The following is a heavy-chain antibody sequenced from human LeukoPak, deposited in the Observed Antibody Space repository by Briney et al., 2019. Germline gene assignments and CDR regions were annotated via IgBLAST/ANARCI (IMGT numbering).Heavy chain of an antibody. J-gene: IGHJ3*02. CDR3: ARDYGGNSGEDAFDI. V-gene: IGHV3-69-1*01. Sequence: GGSLRLSCAASGFTFSTYSMSWVRRAPGKGLEWVSCITSSNYMYYADSVKGRFTISRDNAKNSLYLQMNSLRAEDTAVYYCARDYGGNSGEDAFDIWGQGTMVTVSS. CDR1: GFTFSTYS. D-gene: IGHD4-23*01. CDR2: ITSSNYM.